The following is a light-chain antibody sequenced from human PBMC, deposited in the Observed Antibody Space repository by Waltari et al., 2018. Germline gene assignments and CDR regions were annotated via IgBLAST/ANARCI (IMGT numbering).Light chain of an antibody. CDR1: SSDVGGYNL. J-gene: IGLJ3*02. Sequence: QSALTQPASVSGSPGQSITISCTGTSSDVGGYNLVSWHQQHPGKAPKLIIYEVSNRPSGCSNRFSGSKSGNTASLTISGLQAEDEADYYCTSYITTRGDWVFGGGTKLTVL. CDR2: EVS. V-gene: IGLV2-14*01. CDR3: TSYITTRGDWV.